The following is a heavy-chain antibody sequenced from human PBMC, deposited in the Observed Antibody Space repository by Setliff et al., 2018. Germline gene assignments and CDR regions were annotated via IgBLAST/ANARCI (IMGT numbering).Heavy chain of an antibody. J-gene: IGHJ3*02. D-gene: IGHD6-13*01. V-gene: IGHV3-21*01. CDR2: ISSSGDYI. CDR3: ASAGHSGSWFPFDAFHI. CDR1: GFTFSSYN. Sequence: GGSLRLSCAASGFTFSSYNINWVRQAPGKGLEWVSFISSSGDYIYYANSVKGRFTISRDNVKNSLFLQMNSLRAEDTAVYYCASAGHSGSWFPFDAFHIWGQGTMVTVSS.